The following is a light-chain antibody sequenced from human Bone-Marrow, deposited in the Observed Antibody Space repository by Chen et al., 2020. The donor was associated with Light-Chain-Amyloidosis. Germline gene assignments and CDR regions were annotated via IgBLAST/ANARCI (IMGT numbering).Light chain of an antibody. CDR3: QVWDGSSDRPV. CDR1: NIGSTS. CDR2: SDS. V-gene: IGLV3-21*02. J-gene: IGLJ3*02. Sequence: SYVLTQPSSVSVAPGQTATIACGGNNIGSTSVHWHQQTPGQAPLLVVYSDSDRPAGIPERFAGSNTGNTATLTNSRVEAGDEADYYCQVWDGSSDRPVFGGGTKLTVL.